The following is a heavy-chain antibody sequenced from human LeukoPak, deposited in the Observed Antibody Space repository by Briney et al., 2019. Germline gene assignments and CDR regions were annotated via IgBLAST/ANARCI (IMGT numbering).Heavy chain of an antibody. CDR2: INPNSGDT. CDR1: GYTFTSYA. J-gene: IGHJ4*02. CDR3: ARDYCSSTSCLFDY. D-gene: IGHD2-2*01. Sequence: ASVKVSCKASGYTFTSYAMHWVRQAPGQGLEWMGRINPNSGDTNYAQKFQGRVTMTRDTFISTAYMELSRLRSDDTAVYYCARDYCSSTSCLFDYWGQGTLVTVSS. V-gene: IGHV1-2*06.